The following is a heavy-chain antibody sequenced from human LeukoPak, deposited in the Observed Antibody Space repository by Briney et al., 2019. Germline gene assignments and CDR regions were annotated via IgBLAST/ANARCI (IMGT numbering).Heavy chain of an antibody. CDR3: ARSLTSGFHYCSSTSCYYFDY. D-gene: IGHD2-2*01. CDR1: GFTFSSYG. J-gene: IGHJ4*02. CDR2: ISYDGSNK. V-gene: IGHV3-30*03. Sequence: GGSLRLSCAASGFTFSSYGMHWVRQAPGKGLEWVAVISYDGSNKYYADSVKGRFTISRDNSKNTLYLQMNSLRAEDTAVYYCARSLTSGFHYCSSTSCYYFDYWGQGTLVTVSS.